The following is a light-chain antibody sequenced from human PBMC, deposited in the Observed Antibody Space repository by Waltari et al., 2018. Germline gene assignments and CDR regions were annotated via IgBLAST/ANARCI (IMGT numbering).Light chain of an antibody. CDR1: SRDLGGYSF. V-gene: IGLV2-14*01. CDR3: SSYTSIIPPFL. CDR2: DVS. J-gene: IGLJ1*01. Sequence: QSALTQPASVSGSPGKSITNSCTRSSRDLGGYSFVSWYQQHPGKAPKLMIYDVSPRPSGVSNRFSGSKSGNTASLTISGLQPEDEADYYCSSYTSIIPPFLFGTGTKVTVL.